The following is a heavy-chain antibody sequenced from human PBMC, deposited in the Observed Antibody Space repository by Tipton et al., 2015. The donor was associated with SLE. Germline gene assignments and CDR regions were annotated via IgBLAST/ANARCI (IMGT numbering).Heavy chain of an antibody. D-gene: IGHD5-12*01. V-gene: IGHV3-7*01. CDR1: GFTFSSYG. J-gene: IGHJ4*02. CDR2: IRQDGSEK. Sequence: SLRLSCAASGFTFSSYGMHWVRQAPGKGLEWVANIRQDGSEKYSVDSVKGRFTISRDNAENSLYLQMNSLRAEDSAVYYCARSGYSDYDLDYWGQGTLVTVSS. CDR3: ARSGYSDYDLDY.